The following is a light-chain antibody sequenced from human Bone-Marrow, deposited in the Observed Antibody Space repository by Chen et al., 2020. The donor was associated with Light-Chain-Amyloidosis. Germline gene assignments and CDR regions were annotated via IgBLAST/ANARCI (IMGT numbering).Light chain of an antibody. CDR3: SSYTITNTLV. CDR1: SSDVGGDNH. V-gene: IGLV2-14*01. J-gene: IGLJ1*01. CDR2: EVT. Sequence: QSALTQPASVSGSPGQSITISCTGTSSDVGGDNHVSWYQQHPAKAPKHKIYEVTNRPSWVPDRFTCYKSHSTASLTISRLQTEDEADYFCSSYTITNTLVFGSGTRVTVL.